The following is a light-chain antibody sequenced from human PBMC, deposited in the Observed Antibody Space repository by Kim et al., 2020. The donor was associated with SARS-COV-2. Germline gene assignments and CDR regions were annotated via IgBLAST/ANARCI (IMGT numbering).Light chain of an antibody. CDR3: QQYYSTPVWT. J-gene: IGKJ2*01. V-gene: IGKV4-1*01. CDR1: QSVLYSSNNKNY. CDR2: WAS. Sequence: DIVMTQSPDSLAVSLGERATINCKSSQSVLYSSNNKNYLAWYQQKPGQPPKLLIYWASTRESGVPDRFSGSGSGTDFTLTISSLQAEDVAVYYCQQYYSTPVWTFGQGTKLEI.